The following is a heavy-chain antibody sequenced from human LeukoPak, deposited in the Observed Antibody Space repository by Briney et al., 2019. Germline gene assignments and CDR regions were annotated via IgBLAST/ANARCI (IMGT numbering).Heavy chain of an antibody. J-gene: IGHJ6*03. CDR1: GFTFSSYS. D-gene: IGHD5-24*01. V-gene: IGHV3-48*01. Sequence: PGGSLRLSCAASGFTFSSYSMNWVRQAPGKGLEWVSYISSSSSTIYYADSVKGRFTISRDNAKNSLYLQMNSLRAEDTAVYYCAREVVEMATIGSYYYYYMDVWGKGTTVTVSS. CDR3: AREVVEMATIGSYYYYYMDV. CDR2: ISSSSSTI.